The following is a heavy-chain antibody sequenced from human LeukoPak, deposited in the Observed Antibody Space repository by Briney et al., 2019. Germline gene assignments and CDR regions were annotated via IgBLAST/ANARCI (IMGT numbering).Heavy chain of an antibody. Sequence: PGGSLRLSCAASGFTVSSNYMNWARQAPGKGLEWVSSISSSGTYIFYADSVEGRFTISRDNTENSLFLQMNSLRAEDTAVYYCARDPAEEWLLPRYFDSWGQGTLVTVSS. V-gene: IGHV3-21*01. CDR1: GFTVSSNY. CDR3: ARDPAEEWLLPRYFDS. J-gene: IGHJ4*02. CDR2: ISSSGTYI. D-gene: IGHD3-3*01.